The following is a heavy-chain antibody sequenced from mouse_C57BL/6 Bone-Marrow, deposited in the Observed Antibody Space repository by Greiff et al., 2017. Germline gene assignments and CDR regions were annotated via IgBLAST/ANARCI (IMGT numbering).Heavy chain of an antibody. CDR3: TPRNPGSYWFAY. Sequence: VQLQQSGAELVRPGASVKLSCTASGFNIKDDYMHWVKQRPEQGLEWIGWIDPENGDTEYASKFQGKATMTADTSSNTAYLQLSSLTSEDAAVYYCTPRNPGSYWFAYWGQGTLVTVSA. V-gene: IGHV14-4*01. CDR1: GFNIKDDY. D-gene: IGHD1-1*01. J-gene: IGHJ3*01. CDR2: IDPENGDT.